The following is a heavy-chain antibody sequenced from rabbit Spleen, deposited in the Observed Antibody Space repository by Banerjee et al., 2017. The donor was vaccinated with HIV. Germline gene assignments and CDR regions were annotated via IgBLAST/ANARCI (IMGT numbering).Heavy chain of an antibody. J-gene: IGHJ4*01. CDR1: GFSLSSND. D-gene: IGHD8-1*01. CDR2: IDNGRSVNT. Sequence: QSLEESGGDLVKPGASLTLTCKASGFSLSSNDMCWVRQAPGKELEWIACIDNGRSVNTMYANWAKGRFTISKTSTTVTLQLTSLTAAATATYFCARDGAGGSYFALWGPVTMVTVS. V-gene: IGHV1S40*01. CDR3: ARDGAGGSYFAL.